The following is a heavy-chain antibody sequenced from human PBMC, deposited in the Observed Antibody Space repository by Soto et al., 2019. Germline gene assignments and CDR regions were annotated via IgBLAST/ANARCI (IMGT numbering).Heavy chain of an antibody. D-gene: IGHD3-10*01. Sequence: GGSLRLSCAASGFTFSSYAMSWVRQATGKGLEWVSAISGSGGSTYYADSVKGRFTISRDNSKNTLYLQMNSLRAEDTAVYYCAKDIITMVRGVIPTFDYWGQGTLVTVSS. J-gene: IGHJ4*02. V-gene: IGHV3-23*01. CDR2: ISGSGGST. CDR1: GFTFSSYA. CDR3: AKDIITMVRGVIPTFDY.